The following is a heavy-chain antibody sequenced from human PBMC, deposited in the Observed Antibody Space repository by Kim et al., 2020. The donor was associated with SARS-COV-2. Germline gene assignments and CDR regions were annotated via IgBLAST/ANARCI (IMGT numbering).Heavy chain of an antibody. CDR2: FDPEDGET. V-gene: IGHV1-24*01. J-gene: IGHJ3*02. CDR1: GYTLTELS. CDR3: ATAPGPITMIVVVKKHAFDI. D-gene: IGHD3-22*01. Sequence: ASVKVSCKVSGYTLTELSMHWVRRAPGKGLEWMGGFDPEDGETIYAQKFQGRVTMTEDTSTDTAYMELSSLRSEDTAVYYCATAPGPITMIVVVKKHAFDIWGQGTMVTVSS.